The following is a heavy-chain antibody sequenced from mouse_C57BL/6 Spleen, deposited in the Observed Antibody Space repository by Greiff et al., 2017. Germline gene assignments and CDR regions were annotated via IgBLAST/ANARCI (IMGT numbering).Heavy chain of an antibody. CDR2: IHPNSGST. CDR1: GYTFTSYW. CDR3: ARRDYGYDVGSY. V-gene: IGHV1-64*01. Sequence: QVQLQQPGAELVKPGASVKLSCKASGYTFTSYWMHWVKQRPGQGLEWIGMIHPNSGSTNYNEKFKSKATLTVDKSSSTAYMQLSSLTSEDSAVYYCARRDYGYDVGSYWGQGTTLTVSS. D-gene: IGHD2-2*01. J-gene: IGHJ2*01.